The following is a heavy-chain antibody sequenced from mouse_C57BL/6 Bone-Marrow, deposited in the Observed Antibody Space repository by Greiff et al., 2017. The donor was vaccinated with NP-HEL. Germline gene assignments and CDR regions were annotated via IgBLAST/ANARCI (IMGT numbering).Heavy chain of an antibody. CDR3: ARNYYGSSYYAMDY. CDR1: GYTFTSYW. Sequence: QVQLQQPGAELVKPGASVKLSCKASGYTFTSYWMHWVKQRPGQGLEWIGMIHPNSGSTNYNEKFKSKATLTVVKSSSTAYMQLSSLTSEDSAVYYCARNYYGSSYYAMDYWGQGTSVTVSS. J-gene: IGHJ4*01. CDR2: IHPNSGST. D-gene: IGHD1-1*01. V-gene: IGHV1-64*01.